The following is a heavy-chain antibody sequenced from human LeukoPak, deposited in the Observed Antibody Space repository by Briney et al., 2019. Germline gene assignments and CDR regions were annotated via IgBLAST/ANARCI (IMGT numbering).Heavy chain of an antibody. D-gene: IGHD6-19*01. CDR2: ISSSSSTI. CDR1: GFTFSSYS. Sequence: GGSLRLSCAASGFTFSSYSMNWVRQAPGKGLEWVSYISSSSSTIYYADSVKGRFTVSRDNAKNSLYMQMNSLRAEDTAVYYCARVFSSGWAAEYFQHWGQGTLVTVSS. J-gene: IGHJ1*01. CDR3: ARVFSSGWAAEYFQH. V-gene: IGHV3-48*04.